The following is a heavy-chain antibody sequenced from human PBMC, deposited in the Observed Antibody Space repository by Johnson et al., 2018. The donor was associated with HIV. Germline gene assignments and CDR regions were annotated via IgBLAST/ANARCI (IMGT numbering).Heavy chain of an antibody. CDR2: INWNGGST. V-gene: IGHV3-20*04. Sequence: VQLVESGGGVVRPGGSLRLSCAASGFTFDDYGMSWVRQAPGKGLEWVSGINWNGGSTGYADSVKGRFTISRDNAKNSLYLQMNRLRAEDTALYFCARGSRYCSGGSCPEAFDIWGQGTMVTVSS. J-gene: IGHJ3*02. D-gene: IGHD2-15*01. CDR3: ARGSRYCSGGSCPEAFDI. CDR1: GFTFDDYG.